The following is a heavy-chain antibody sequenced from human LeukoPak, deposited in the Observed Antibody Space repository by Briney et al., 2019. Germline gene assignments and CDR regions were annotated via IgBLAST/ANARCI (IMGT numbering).Heavy chain of an antibody. J-gene: IGHJ4*02. CDR2: FDPDDGET. V-gene: IGHV1-24*01. CDR3: ATEAVTPH. Sequence: GASVKVSCKAPGYTLSELSMHWVRQTPGKGLEWMGGFDPDDGETIYAQKFQGRDTMTEDTSTETAYMELSSLRSEDTAVYYCATEAVTPHWGQGTLVTVSS. CDR1: GYTLSELS. D-gene: IGHD2-21*02.